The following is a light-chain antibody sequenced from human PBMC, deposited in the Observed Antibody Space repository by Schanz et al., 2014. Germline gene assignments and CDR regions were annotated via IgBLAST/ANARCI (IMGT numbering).Light chain of an antibody. J-gene: IGLJ3*02. V-gene: IGLV2-23*01. CDR3: CSYAGLSSWV. Sequence: QSALTQPASVSGSPGQSITISCTGTSSDVGGYNYVSWYQQHPGKALKLMIYEGTKRPLGVSNRFSGSKSGNTASLTISGLQAEDEADYYCCSYAGLSSWVFGGGTQLTVL. CDR1: SSDVGGYNY. CDR2: EGT.